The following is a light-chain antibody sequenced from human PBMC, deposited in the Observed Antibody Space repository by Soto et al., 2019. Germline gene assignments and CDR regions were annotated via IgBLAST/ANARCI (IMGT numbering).Light chain of an antibody. CDR1: RSISSW. CDR2: KSS. CDR3: QQYFSLWT. J-gene: IGKJ1*01. V-gene: IGKV1-5*03. Sequence: IHMTQSPSTVSTSVGDRVMITCRASRSISSWLAWYQQKPGKAPKLLIYKSSSLESGVPSRFSGSGSGTEFTLTISSLQPDDSATYYCQQYFSLWTFGQGTKVDIK.